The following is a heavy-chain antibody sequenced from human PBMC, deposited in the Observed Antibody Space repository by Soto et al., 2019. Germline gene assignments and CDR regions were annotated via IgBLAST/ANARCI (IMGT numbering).Heavy chain of an antibody. J-gene: IGHJ6*02. CDR2: ISYDGSNK. CDR1: GFTFSSYG. Sequence: GGSLRLSCAASGFTFSSYGMHWVRQAPGKGLEWVAVISYDGSNKYYADSVKGRFTISRDNSKNTLYLQMNSLRAEDTAVYYCAKELAGAAAVFVEYYYYGMDVWGQGTTVTVSS. D-gene: IGHD6-13*01. V-gene: IGHV3-30*18. CDR3: AKELAGAAAVFVEYYYYGMDV.